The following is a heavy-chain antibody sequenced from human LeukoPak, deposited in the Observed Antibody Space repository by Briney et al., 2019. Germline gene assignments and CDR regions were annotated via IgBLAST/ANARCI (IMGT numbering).Heavy chain of an antibody. J-gene: IGHJ4*02. CDR1: GFTFSNYA. Sequence: PGGSLRLSCAASGFTFSNYAMHWVRQAPGKGLEYVSAISASGSSTYYANSVKGRFTFSRDNSKNTLYLQVGSLTVEDMAVYYCARSSSYFGSARYYFDSWGRGTLVTVSS. D-gene: IGHD3-10*01. CDR3: ARSSSYFGSARYYFDS. V-gene: IGHV3-64*01. CDR2: ISASGSST.